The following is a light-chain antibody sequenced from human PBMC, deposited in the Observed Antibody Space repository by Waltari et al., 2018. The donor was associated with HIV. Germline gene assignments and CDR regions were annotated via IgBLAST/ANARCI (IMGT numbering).Light chain of an antibody. J-gene: IGLJ3*02. CDR3: QSYDSSLSVWV. CDR2: GNS. Sequence: QSVLPQTPSVSGAPGQRVTISCTGSSSNIGAGHDVNWYQPIPRTAPKLLIYGNSHRPSGVPDRFSGSKSGTSASLAITGLQAEDEADYYCQSYDSSLSVWVFGGGTKLTVL. V-gene: IGLV1-40*01. CDR1: SSNIGAGHD.